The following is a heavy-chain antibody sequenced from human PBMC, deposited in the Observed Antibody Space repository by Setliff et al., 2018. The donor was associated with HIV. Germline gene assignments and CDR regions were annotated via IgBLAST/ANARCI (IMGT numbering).Heavy chain of an antibody. V-gene: IGHV3-23*01. J-gene: IGHJ4*02. CDR1: GFTFSSYA. CDR2: ISNNGGKT. Sequence: GGSLRLSCAASGFTFSSYAMTWVRQAPGKGLEWVSSISNNGGKTYYADSEKGRFTISRDNSKNTLYLQMNSLRAADTAVYYCARDGERWPDYFDYWGQGTLVTVSS. D-gene: IGHD3-10*01. CDR3: ARDGERWPDYFDY.